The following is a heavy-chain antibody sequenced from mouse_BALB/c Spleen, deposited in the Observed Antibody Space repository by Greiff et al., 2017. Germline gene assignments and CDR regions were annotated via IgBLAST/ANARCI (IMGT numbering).Heavy chain of an antibody. J-gene: IGHJ2*01. D-gene: IGHD1-1*01. CDR1: GFNIKDTY. V-gene: IGHV14-3*02. CDR3: ARDYYGSSYFDD. Sequence: EVKLMESGAELVKPGASVKLSCTASGFNIKDTYMHWVKQRPEQGLEWIGRIDPANGNTKYDPKFQGKATITADTSSNTAYLQLSSLTSEDTAVYYCARDYYGSSYFDDWGQGTTLTVSS. CDR2: IDPANGNT.